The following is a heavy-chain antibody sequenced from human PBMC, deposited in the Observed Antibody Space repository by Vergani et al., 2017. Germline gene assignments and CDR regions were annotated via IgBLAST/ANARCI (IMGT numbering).Heavy chain of an antibody. Sequence: EVQLLESGGGLVQPGGSLRLSCAASGFTFSSYAMSWVRQAPGKGLEWVSAISGSGGSTYYADSVKGRFTISRDNSKNTLYLQMNSLSAEDTAVYYCAKIPYYYDSSGYYIDYWGQGTLVTVSS. D-gene: IGHD3-22*01. J-gene: IGHJ4*02. CDR2: ISGSGGST. CDR3: AKIPYYYDSSGYYIDY. V-gene: IGHV3-23*01. CDR1: GFTFSSYA.